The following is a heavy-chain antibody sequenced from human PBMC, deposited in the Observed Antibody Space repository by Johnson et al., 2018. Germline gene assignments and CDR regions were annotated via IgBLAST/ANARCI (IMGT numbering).Heavy chain of an antibody. CDR2: TSGSGGTI. D-gene: IGHD6-19*01. J-gene: IGHJ3*02. Sequence: QVQLQQWGAGLLKPSETLSLTCAVYGGSFSGYYWSWIRQPPGKGLEWVSVTSGSGGTIYYADSVKGRFTISRDNAKNSLYLQMNRLRAEDTAWYYCAKDIGSGGEQWLVNDAFDIWGQGTMVTVSS. CDR3: AKDIGSGGEQWLVNDAFDI. CDR1: GGSFSGYY. V-gene: IGHV3-11*01.